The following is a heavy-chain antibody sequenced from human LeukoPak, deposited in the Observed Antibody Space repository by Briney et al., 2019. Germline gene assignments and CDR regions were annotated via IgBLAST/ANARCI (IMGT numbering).Heavy chain of an antibody. CDR1: GFTFSSYA. Sequence: GGSLRLSCAASGFTFSSYAMHWVRQAPGKGLEWVAVISYDGSNKYYADSVKGRFTISRDNSKNTLYLQMNSLRAEDTAVYYCARGKDYGDYRYYYGMDVWGQGTTVTVSS. CDR2: ISYDGSNK. CDR3: ARGKDYGDYRYYYGMDV. D-gene: IGHD4-17*01. J-gene: IGHJ6*02. V-gene: IGHV3-30-3*01.